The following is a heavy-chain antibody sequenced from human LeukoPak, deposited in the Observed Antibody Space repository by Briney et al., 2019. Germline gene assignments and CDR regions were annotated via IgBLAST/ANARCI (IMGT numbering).Heavy chain of an antibody. V-gene: IGHV3-74*03. Sequence: GGSLRLSCAPSGFIFRTHWMHCVRHARGEGLVCVSRIKGGGTTSTYSDSKKGRFTISRDNAQNTLLQQMNSLSAEDTAVYYCARETYDYTGDSFAFDIWGQGTTVTVSS. CDR2: IKGGGTTS. D-gene: IGHD2-21*02. CDR3: ARETYDYTGDSFAFDI. CDR1: GFIFRTHW. J-gene: IGHJ3*02.